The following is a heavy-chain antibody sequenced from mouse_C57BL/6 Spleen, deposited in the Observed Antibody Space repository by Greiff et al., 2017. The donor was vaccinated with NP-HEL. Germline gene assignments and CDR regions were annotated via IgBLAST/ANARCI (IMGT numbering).Heavy chain of an antibody. CDR1: GYTFTSYW. Sequence: QVQLKQPGTELVKPGASVKLSCKASGYTFTSYWMHWVKQRPGQGLEWIGNINPSNGGTNYNEKFKSKATLTVDKSSSTAYMQLSSLTSEDSAVYYCARSWGYYGRRRDYFDYWGKGTTLTVSS. D-gene: IGHD1-1*01. CDR2: INPSNGGT. CDR3: ARSWGYYGRRRDYFDY. V-gene: IGHV1-53*01. J-gene: IGHJ2*01.